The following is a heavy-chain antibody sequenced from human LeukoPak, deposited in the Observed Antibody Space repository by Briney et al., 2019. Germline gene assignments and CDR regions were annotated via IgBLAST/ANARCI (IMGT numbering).Heavy chain of an antibody. D-gene: IGHD1-26*01. Sequence: APVKVSCKVSGYTLTELSMHWVRQAPGKGLEWMGGFDPEDGETIYAQKFQGRVTMTEDTSTDTAYMELSSLRSEDTAVYYCATSRQVWWLQPFDYWGQGTLVTVSS. CDR3: ATSRQVWWLQPFDY. CDR2: FDPEDGET. J-gene: IGHJ4*02. V-gene: IGHV1-24*01. CDR1: GYTLTELS.